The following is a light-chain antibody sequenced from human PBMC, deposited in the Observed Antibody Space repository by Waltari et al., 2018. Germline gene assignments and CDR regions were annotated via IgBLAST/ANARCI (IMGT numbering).Light chain of an antibody. CDR2: SNN. V-gene: IGLV1-44*01. J-gene: IGLJ3*02. CDR3: AAWDDSLNGNWV. CDR1: SSNIGSTT. Sequence: QSVLTQPPSASGTPGQRVTISCSGRSSNIGSTTVNWSQQLPGTAPKLLIYSNNQRPSGGPARFSGSKSGTSASLAISGLQSEEEADYYCAAWDDSLNGNWVFGGGTKLTVL.